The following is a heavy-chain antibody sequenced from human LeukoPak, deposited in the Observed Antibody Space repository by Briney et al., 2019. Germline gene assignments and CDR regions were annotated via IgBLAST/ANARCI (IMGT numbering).Heavy chain of an antibody. CDR3: ARDSGTTGEVKFDP. Sequence: SETLSLTCTVSGGSISRYYWSWIRRPAGKGLQWIGRIYGSGSTTYNPSLKSRLTMSVDTSKNQFSLKLSSMTAADTAIHYCARDSGTTGEVKFDPWGQGILVTVSS. CDR1: GGSISRYY. V-gene: IGHV4-4*07. J-gene: IGHJ5*02. CDR2: IYGSGST. D-gene: IGHD3-10*01.